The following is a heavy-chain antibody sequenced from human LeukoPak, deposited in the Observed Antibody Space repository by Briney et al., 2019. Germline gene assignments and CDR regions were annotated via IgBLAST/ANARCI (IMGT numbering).Heavy chain of an antibody. CDR1: GRSVRNSY. V-gene: IGHV4-59*02. D-gene: IGHD1-26*01. CDR2: IDYSGNT. J-gene: IGHJ3*02. Sequence: SETLSLTCTVSGRSVRNSYLSWIRQPPGKGLEWLGYIDYSGNTNYSPSLMSRVSISVDTSKTQFSLKLTSVTAADTAVYYCARGGSIVGATPHDTFDIWGQGTMVTVSS. CDR3: ARGGSIVGATPHDTFDI.